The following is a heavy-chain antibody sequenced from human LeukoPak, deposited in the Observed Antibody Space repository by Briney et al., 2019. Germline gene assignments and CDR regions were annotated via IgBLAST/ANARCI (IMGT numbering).Heavy chain of an antibody. V-gene: IGHV4-61*01. CDR3: ARSRAFNSGAFDP. Sequence: PETLSLTCTVSGASVSSASYWTWIRQALGKGEEWIAHIYNGVNTNYNPSLKSRVTISVDTSKNQFSLRLNSVTAADTAVYYCARSRAFNSGAFDPWGQGSLVTVSS. CDR2: IYNGVNT. CDR1: GASVSSASY. J-gene: IGHJ5*02. D-gene: IGHD1-26*01.